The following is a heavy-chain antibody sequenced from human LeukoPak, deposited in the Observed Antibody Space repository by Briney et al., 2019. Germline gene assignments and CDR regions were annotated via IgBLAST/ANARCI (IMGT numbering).Heavy chain of an antibody. CDR1: GFTFSSYE. Sequence: GGSLRLSCVGSGFTFSSYEMNWVRQAPGKGLEWVSYISSSGSTIYYADSVKGRFTISRDNAKNSLYLQMNSLRAEDTAVYYCARNPVYYGSGGYYYGMDVWGQGTTVTVSS. CDR3: ARNPVYYGSGGYYYGMDV. V-gene: IGHV3-48*03. CDR2: ISSSGSTI. D-gene: IGHD3-10*01. J-gene: IGHJ6*02.